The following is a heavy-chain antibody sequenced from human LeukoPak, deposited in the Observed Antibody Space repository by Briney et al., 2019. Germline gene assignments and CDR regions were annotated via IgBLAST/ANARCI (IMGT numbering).Heavy chain of an antibody. CDR1: GFTFSSCG. J-gene: IGHJ4*02. V-gene: IGHV3-30*02. Sequence: PGGSLRLSCAASGFTFSSCGMHWVRQAPGKGLEWVAFIRYDGSNKYYADSVKGRFTISRDNSKNTLYLQMNSLRAEDTAVYYCARDLNYYDSSGYIDYWGQGTLVTVSS. D-gene: IGHD3-22*01. CDR3: ARDLNYYDSSGYIDY. CDR2: IRYDGSNK.